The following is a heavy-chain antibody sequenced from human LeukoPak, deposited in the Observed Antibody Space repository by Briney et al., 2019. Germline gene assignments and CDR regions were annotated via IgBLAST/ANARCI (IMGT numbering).Heavy chain of an antibody. D-gene: IGHD2-15*01. V-gene: IGHV1-45*02. J-gene: IGHJ4*02. CDR2: ITPFNGNT. CDR3: ATLGYCSGGSCYSAY. CDR1: GYTFTYRY. Sequence: GSSVKVSCKASGYTFTYRYLHWVRQAPGQALEWMGWITPFNGNTNYAQKFQDRVTFTRDRSMSTAYMELSSLRSEDTAMYYCATLGYCSGGSCYSAYWGQGTLVTVSS.